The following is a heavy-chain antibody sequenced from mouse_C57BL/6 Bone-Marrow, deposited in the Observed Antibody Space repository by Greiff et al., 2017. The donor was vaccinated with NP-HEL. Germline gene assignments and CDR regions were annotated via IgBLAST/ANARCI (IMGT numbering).Heavy chain of an antibody. V-gene: IGHV1-61*01. CDR1: GYTFTSYW. CDR3: AREGNGGFAY. J-gene: IGHJ3*01. CDR2: IYPSDSET. Sequence: QVQLQQSGAELVRPGSSVKLSCKASGYTFTSYWMDWVKQRPGQGLEWIGNIYPSDSETHYNQKFKDKATLTVDKSSSTAYLQLSSLTSEDSAVYYCAREGNGGFAYWGQGTLVTVSA.